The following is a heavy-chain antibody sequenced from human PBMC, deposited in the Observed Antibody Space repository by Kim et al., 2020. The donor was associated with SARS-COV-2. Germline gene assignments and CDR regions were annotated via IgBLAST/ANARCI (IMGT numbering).Heavy chain of an antibody. Sequence: GGSLRLSCAASGFTFSSYAMSWVRQAPGKGLEWVSAISGSGGSTYYADSVKGRFTISRDNSKNTLYLQMNSLRAEDTAVYYCAKGLEYHDYHYDWYFDLWGRGTLVTVSS. V-gene: IGHV3-23*01. D-gene: IGHD4-17*01. CDR3: AKGLEYHDYHYDWYFDL. CDR1: GFTFSSYA. J-gene: IGHJ2*01. CDR2: ISGSGGST.